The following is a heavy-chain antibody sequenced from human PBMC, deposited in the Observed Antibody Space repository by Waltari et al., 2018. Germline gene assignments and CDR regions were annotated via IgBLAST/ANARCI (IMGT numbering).Heavy chain of an antibody. Sequence: EVQLLESGGGLVQPGGSLRLSCAASGFTFSRSAMSWVRQAPGMGLEWVSGIRGSGDRTDDADSVKGLFTISRDNSKNTLSLQMNSLRVEDTAIYYCAKGANPQHPYHFENWGQGTLVTVSS. J-gene: IGHJ4*02. CDR3: AKGANPQHPYHFEN. V-gene: IGHV3-23*01. CDR1: GFTFSRSA. CDR2: IRGSGDRT.